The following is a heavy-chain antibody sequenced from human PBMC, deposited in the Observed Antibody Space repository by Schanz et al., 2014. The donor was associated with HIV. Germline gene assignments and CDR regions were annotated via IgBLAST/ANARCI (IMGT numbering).Heavy chain of an antibody. CDR3: ARDVGAGANDY. D-gene: IGHD1-26*01. CDR1: GFTFSSYA. CDR2: MWYDESHK. V-gene: IGHV3-33*08. Sequence: VQLLDSGGGLVRPGGSLRIFCATSGFTFSSYAMNWVRQAPGKGLEWVAAMWYDESHKGYADSVKGRFTISRDNSKNTLYLEMNSLRAEDTAMYYCARDVGAGANDYWGQGTLVTVSS. J-gene: IGHJ4*02.